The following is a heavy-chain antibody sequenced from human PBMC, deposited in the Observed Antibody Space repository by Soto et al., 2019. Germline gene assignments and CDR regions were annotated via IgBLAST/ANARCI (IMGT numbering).Heavy chain of an antibody. V-gene: IGHV4-31*03. D-gene: IGHD4-17*01. J-gene: IGHJ3*02. Sequence: QVQLQESGPGLVKPSQTLSLTCTVSGGSISSGGYYWSWIRQHPGKGLEWIGYIYYSGSTYYNPSLKSRVTISVDTSKNQFSLKVSSVTAADTAVYYCARDSLPRFYGDYEDAFDIWGQGTMVTVSS. CDR1: GGSISSGGYY. CDR2: IYYSGST. CDR3: ARDSLPRFYGDYEDAFDI.